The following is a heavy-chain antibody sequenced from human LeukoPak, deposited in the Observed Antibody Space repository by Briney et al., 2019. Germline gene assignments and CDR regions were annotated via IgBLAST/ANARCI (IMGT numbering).Heavy chain of an antibody. CDR2: ISATGDST. CDR1: YX. J-gene: IGHJ4*02. Sequence: YXXRXGRQAEGXGRGWVSAISATGDSTYYGDSVTGRFFISRDNSKXTAYLQMHRLRVEDTAVYYXAXXGXPDYWGXGXLVTVFS. V-gene: IGHV3-23*01. CDR3: AXXGXPDY.